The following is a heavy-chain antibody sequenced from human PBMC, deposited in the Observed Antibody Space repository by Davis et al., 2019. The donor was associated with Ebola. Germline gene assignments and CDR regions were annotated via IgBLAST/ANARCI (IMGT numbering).Heavy chain of an antibody. V-gene: IGHV3-21*01. CDR3: ARGTFYYGMDV. D-gene: IGHD1/OR15-1a*01. CDR1: GFTFSSFA. J-gene: IGHJ6*02. CDR2: ISSSRNYI. Sequence: GESLKISCVASGFTFSSFAMNWVRQAPGKGLEWVSSISSSRNYIHYADSVKGRFTISRDNANSSLSLQMDSLRVEDTSVYYCARGTFYYGMDVWGQGTTVIVSS.